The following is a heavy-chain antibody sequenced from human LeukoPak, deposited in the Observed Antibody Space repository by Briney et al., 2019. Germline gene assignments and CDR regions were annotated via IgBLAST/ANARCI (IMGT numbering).Heavy chain of an antibody. Sequence: SETLSLTCTVSGGSISSGGYYWSWIRQHPGKGLEWIGYIYYSGSTYYNPSHKSRVTISVDTSKNQFSLKLSSVTAADTAVYYCARGGHSTFDYWGQGTLVTVSS. V-gene: IGHV4-31*03. J-gene: IGHJ4*02. CDR1: GGSISSGGYY. CDR2: IYYSGST. D-gene: IGHD6-13*01. CDR3: ARGGHSTFDY.